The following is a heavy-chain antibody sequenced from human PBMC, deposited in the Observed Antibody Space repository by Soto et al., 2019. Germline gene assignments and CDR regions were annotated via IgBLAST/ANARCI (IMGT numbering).Heavy chain of an antibody. CDR3: ARDFYPRAYYFDY. CDR2: ISGLDGKT. D-gene: IGHD3-10*01. CDR1: GYTFHNHG. J-gene: IGHJ4*02. V-gene: IGHV1-18*04. Sequence: QVQLVQSGAEVKEPGASVKVSCKASGYTFHNHGISWVRQAPGQGLEWLGWISGLDGKTKYAQRLQGRVTMTADTSTSTAYMELRSLRSDDTAVYYCARDFYPRAYYFDYWGQGTLVTVSS.